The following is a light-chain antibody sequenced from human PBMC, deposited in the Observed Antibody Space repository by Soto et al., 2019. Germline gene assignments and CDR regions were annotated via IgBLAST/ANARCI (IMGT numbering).Light chain of an antibody. J-gene: IGKJ1*01. Sequence: DIHITQSPSTLSASVGDRVSITCRASQSLNSLLAWYQQKPGRAPKLLIYDASTLESGVPSRFSGSGSGTEFTLTISSLQPDDFATYYCQQYNGTFGQGTKVDIK. CDR2: DAS. CDR1: QSLNSL. V-gene: IGKV1-5*01. CDR3: QQYNGT.